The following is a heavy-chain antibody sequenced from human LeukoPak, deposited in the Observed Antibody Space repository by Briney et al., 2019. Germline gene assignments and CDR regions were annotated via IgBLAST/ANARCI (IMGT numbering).Heavy chain of an antibody. CDR1: GFTFSEYS. J-gene: IGHJ4*02. V-gene: IGHV3-64*01. D-gene: IGHD5-24*01. Sequence: GGSLRLSCAASGFTFSEYSMHWVRQAPGKGLEYVSAISTNGGSTYYANSVKGRFTISRDDPKNTLDLQMGSLRPEDMAVYCCARDGQMATIAWDYWGQGTLVTVSS. CDR2: ISTNGGST. CDR3: ARDGQMATIAWDY.